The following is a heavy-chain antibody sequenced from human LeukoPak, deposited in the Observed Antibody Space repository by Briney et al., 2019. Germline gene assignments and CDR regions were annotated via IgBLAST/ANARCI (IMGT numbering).Heavy chain of an antibody. D-gene: IGHD4-23*01. CDR2: ISGSGGST. V-gene: IGHV3-23*01. Sequence: PGGSLRLSCAASGFTFSSYAMSWVRQAPGKGLEWVSAISGSGGSTYYADSVKGRFTISRDNSKNTLYLQMNSLRAEDTAVYYCAKDGILITVVTEVRYYYYMDVWGKGTTVTVSS. CDR1: GFTFSSYA. CDR3: AKDGILITVVTEVRYYYYMDV. J-gene: IGHJ6*03.